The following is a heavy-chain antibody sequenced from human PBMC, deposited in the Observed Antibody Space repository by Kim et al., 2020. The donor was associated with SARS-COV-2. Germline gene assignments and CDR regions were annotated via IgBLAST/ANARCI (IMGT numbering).Heavy chain of an antibody. CDR1: GFTFSSYG. CDR3: ARVGTWGSWTMVPDTDYYDSSGYPDY. D-gene: IGHD3-22*01. Sequence: GGSLRLSCAASGFTFSSYGMHWVRRAPGKGLEWVAVIWYDGSNKYYADSVKGRFTISRDNSKNTLYLQMNSLRAEDTAVYYCARVGTWGSWTMVPDTDYYDSSGYPDYWGQGTLVTVSS. CDR2: IWYDGSNK. J-gene: IGHJ4*02. V-gene: IGHV3-33*01.